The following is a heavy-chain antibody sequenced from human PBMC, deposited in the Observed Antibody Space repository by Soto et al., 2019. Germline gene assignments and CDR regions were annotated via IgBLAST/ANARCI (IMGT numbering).Heavy chain of an antibody. CDR1: GYTFGTHW. V-gene: IGHV3-74*01. Sequence: GWSLRLSCAVAGYTFGTHWMHWVRQAPGKGLEWVSRMTSDGGIINYADSVKGRFTVSRDNAKNTLYLQMNSLRVEDTAVYYCATAEVDYWGPGTLVTVSS. CDR3: ATAEVDY. J-gene: IGHJ4*02. CDR2: MTSDGGII.